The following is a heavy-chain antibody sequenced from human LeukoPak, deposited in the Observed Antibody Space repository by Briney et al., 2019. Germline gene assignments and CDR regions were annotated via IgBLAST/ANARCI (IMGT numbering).Heavy chain of an antibody. CDR3: AKDSVPATAITSFGDY. V-gene: IGHV3-30*02. J-gene: IGHJ4*02. CDR2: IWYDGSNK. CDR1: GFTFSSYG. D-gene: IGHD3-3*01. Sequence: AGGSLRLSCAASGFTFSSYGMHWVRQAPGKGLEWVAVIWYDGSNKYYADSVKGRFTISRDNSKNTLYLQMNSLRAEDTAVYYCAKDSVPATAITSFGDYWGQGTLVTVSS.